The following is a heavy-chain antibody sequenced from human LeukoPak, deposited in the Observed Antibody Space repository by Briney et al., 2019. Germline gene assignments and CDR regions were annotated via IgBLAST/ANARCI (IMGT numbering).Heavy chain of an antibody. V-gene: IGHV1-18*01. CDR2: ISVYNGNT. D-gene: IGHD4-23*01. J-gene: IGHJ4*02. CDR3: ARQGYSGHSQGAADY. CDR1: GYTFSIYG. Sequence: ASVKVSCKASGYTFSIYGYSWVRQAPGQGLEWMGWISVYNGNTNYAQKFQGRVTMTTDTSTSTAHMELRSLRSDDTAVYYCARQGYSGHSQGAADYWGQGTLVTVSS.